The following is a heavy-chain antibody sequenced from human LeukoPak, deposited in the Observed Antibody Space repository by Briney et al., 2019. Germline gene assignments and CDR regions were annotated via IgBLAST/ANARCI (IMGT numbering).Heavy chain of an antibody. V-gene: IGHV4-4*07. Sequence: SETLSLTCSVSGVSIDTYYWSWLRQPAGKGLEWIGRIFASGSGNYNPSLRGRVTMSVDTSRNQFSLQLTSVTAADTAVYYCARTDDSGTYQGLFDYWGQGSLVTVSS. D-gene: IGHD3-9*01. CDR2: IFASGSG. CDR3: ARTDDSGTYQGLFDY. J-gene: IGHJ4*02. CDR1: GVSIDTYY.